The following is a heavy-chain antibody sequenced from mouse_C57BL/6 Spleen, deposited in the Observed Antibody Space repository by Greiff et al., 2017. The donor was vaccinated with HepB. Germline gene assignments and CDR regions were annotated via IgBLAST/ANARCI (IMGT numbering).Heavy chain of an antibody. Sequence: VQLQESGPELVKPGASVKISCKASGYAFSSSWMNWVKQRPGKGLEWIGRIYPGDGDTNYNGKFKGKATLTADKSSSTAYMQLSSLTSEDSAVYFCARSGAYYSNYEDYWGQGTTLTVSA. V-gene: IGHV1-82*01. J-gene: IGHJ2*01. CDR1: GYAFSSSW. D-gene: IGHD2-5*01. CDR3: ARSGAYYSNYEDY. CDR2: IYPGDGDT.